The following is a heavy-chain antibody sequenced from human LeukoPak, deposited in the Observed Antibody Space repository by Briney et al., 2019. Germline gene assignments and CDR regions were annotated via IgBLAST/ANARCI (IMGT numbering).Heavy chain of an antibody. D-gene: IGHD2-2*02. CDR1: GFTFSSYA. CDR2: IRSNGGST. Sequence: GGSLRLSCAASGFTFSSYAMHWVRQAPGKGLEYVSAIRSNGGSTYYANSVKGRFTISRDNSKNTLYLQMGSLRAEDMAVYYCARDREYCSSTSCYTDATFDYWGQGTLVTVSS. CDR3: ARDREYCSSTSCYTDATFDY. J-gene: IGHJ4*02. V-gene: IGHV3-64*01.